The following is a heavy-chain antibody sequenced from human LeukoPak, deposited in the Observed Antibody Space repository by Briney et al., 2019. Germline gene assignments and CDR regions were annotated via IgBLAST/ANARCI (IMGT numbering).Heavy chain of an antibody. CDR3: ARDNGDYEYSY. CDR1: GGSISSYY. Sequence: SETLSLTCTVSGGSISSYYWSWIRQPPGKGLEWIGYIYYSGSTNYNPSLKSRVTISVDTSKNQFSLKLSSVTAADTAVYYCARDNGDYEYSYWGQGTLVTVSP. D-gene: IGHD4-17*01. V-gene: IGHV4-59*01. J-gene: IGHJ4*02. CDR2: IYYSGST.